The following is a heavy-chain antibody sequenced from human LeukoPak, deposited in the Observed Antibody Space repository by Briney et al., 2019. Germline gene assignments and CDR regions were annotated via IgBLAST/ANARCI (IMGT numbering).Heavy chain of an antibody. J-gene: IGHJ4*02. CDR1: GFTFSSYG. D-gene: IGHD5-18*01. V-gene: IGHV3-30*18. Sequence: GGSLRLSRAASGFTFSSYGMHWVRQAPGKGLEWVAVISYDGSNKYYADSVKGRFTISRDNSKNTLYLQMNSLRAEDTAVYYCAKVRVGYSYGSEAGFFDYWGQGTLVTVSS. CDR2: ISYDGSNK. CDR3: AKVRVGYSYGSEAGFFDY.